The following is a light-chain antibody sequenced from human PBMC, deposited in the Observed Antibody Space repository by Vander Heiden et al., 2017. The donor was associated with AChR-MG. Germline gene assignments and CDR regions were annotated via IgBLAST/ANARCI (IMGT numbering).Light chain of an antibody. CDR1: QTVLYSSNNKTY. V-gene: IGKV4-1*01. CDR3: QQDDSLPLT. CDR2: WAS. Sequence: DIVMTQSPDSLAVSLGERATVNCKSSQTVLYSSNNKTYLAWYQQKPGQPPKLLIYWASTRQSGVPDRFSGSGSGTDFTLTISSLQAEDVAVYYCQQDDSLPLTFGRGTKVEIK. J-gene: IGKJ1*01.